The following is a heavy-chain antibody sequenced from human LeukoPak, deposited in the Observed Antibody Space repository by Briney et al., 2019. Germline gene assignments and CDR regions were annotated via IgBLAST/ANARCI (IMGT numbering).Heavy chain of an antibody. Sequence: GESLKISCKGSGYKFTSYWINWVRQMPGKGLEWMGRIDPSDSYTMYSPSFEGQVTISADKSITTAYLQWSSLKASDTAMYYCARQITDQSSGYDSIDYWGQGTLVTVSS. CDR3: ARQITDQSSGYDSIDY. CDR2: IDPSDSYT. D-gene: IGHD5-12*01. CDR1: GYKFTSYW. V-gene: IGHV5-10-1*04. J-gene: IGHJ4*02.